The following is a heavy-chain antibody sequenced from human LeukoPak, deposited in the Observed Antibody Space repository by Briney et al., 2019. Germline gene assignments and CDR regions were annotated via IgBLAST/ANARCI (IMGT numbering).Heavy chain of an antibody. D-gene: IGHD5-24*01. CDR1: GGSFSGYY. V-gene: IGHV4-34*01. CDR3: ARETRATITGHDAFGI. CDR2: INHSGST. Sequence: PSETLSLTCAVYGGSFSGYYWSWIRQPPGKGLEWIGEINHSGSTNYNPSLKSRVTISVDTSKNQFSLKLSSVTAADTAVYYCARETRATITGHDAFGIWGQGTMVTVSS. J-gene: IGHJ3*02.